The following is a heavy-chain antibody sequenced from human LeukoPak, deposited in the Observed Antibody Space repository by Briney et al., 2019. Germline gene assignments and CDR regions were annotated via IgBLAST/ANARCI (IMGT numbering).Heavy chain of an antibody. J-gene: IGHJ6*04. D-gene: IGHD3-10*02. V-gene: IGHV3-7*01. CDR2: IKQDGREK. CDR1: GFTFSSYW. CDR3: AELGITMIGGV. Sequence: GGSLRLSCAASGFTFSSYWMSWVRQAPGKGLEWVANIKQDGREKYYVDSVKGRFTISRDNAKNSLYLQMSSLRAEDTAVYYCAELGITMIGGVWGKGTTVTISS.